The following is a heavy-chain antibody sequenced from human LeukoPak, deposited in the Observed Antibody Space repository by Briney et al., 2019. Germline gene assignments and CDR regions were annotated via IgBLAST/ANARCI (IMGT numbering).Heavy chain of an antibody. Sequence: PSETLSLTCTGSGGSISSYYWSWIRQPPGKGLEWIGYIYYSGSTNYNPSLKSRVTISVDTSKNQFSLKLSSVTAADTAVYYCARSIAARPFDYWGQGTLVTVSS. CDR2: IYYSGST. J-gene: IGHJ4*02. V-gene: IGHV4-59*01. D-gene: IGHD6-6*01. CDR1: GGSISSYY. CDR3: ARSIAARPFDY.